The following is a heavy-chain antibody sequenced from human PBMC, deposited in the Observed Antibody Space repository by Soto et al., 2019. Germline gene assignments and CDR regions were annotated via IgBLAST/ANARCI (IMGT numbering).Heavy chain of an antibody. V-gene: IGHV3-30*18. D-gene: IGHD6-13*01. Sequence: PGGSLRLSCAASGFTFSSYGMHWVRQAPGKGLEWVAVISFDGSNKFYADSVKGRFTISRDNSKTTLSLQMNSLRAEDTAVYYCAKDFLSSHFDYWGQGTLVTVSS. CDR3: AKDFLSSHFDY. CDR2: ISFDGSNK. CDR1: GFTFSSYG. J-gene: IGHJ4*02.